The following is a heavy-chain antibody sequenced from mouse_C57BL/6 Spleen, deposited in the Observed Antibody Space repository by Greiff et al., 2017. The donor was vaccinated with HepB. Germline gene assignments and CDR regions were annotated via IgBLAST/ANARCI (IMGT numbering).Heavy chain of an antibody. Sequence: QVQLQQPGAELVMPGASVKLSCKASGYTFTSYWMHWVKQRPGQGLEWIGEIDPSDRYTNYNQKFKGKSTLTVDKSSSTAYMQLSSLTSEDSALYYCAREGTTVVAKDWYFDVWGTGTTVTVSS. CDR1: GYTFTSYW. CDR2: IDPSDRYT. J-gene: IGHJ1*03. CDR3: AREGTTVVAKDWYFDV. D-gene: IGHD1-1*01. V-gene: IGHV1-69*01.